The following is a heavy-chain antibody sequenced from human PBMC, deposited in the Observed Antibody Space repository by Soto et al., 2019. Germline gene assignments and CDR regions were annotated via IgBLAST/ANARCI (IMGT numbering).Heavy chain of an antibody. CDR3: AKDRIDRYSGYEGFDP. V-gene: IGHV3-23*01. D-gene: IGHD5-12*01. J-gene: IGHJ5*02. CDR2: ISGSGGST. CDR1: GFTFSSYG. Sequence: GGSLRLSCAASGFTFSSYGMSWVRQAPGKGLEWVSTISGSGGSTYYADSVKGRFTISRDNSKNTLYLQMNSLRAEDTAVYYCAKDRIDRYSGYEGFDPWGQGTLVTVSS.